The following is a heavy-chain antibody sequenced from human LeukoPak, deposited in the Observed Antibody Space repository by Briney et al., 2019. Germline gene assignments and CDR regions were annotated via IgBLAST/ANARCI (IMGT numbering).Heavy chain of an antibody. J-gene: IGHJ5*02. CDR2: ISAYNGNT. CDR3: ARGEDPHP. V-gene: IGHV1-18*01. D-gene: IGHD1-26*01. Sequence: ASVKVSCKDSGNIFNTYGFSWVRQAPGQGLEWMGWISAYNGNTNYAQKLQGRVTMTTDTSTSTAYMELRSLRSDDTAVYYCARGEDPHPWGQGTLVTVSS. CDR1: GNIFNTYG.